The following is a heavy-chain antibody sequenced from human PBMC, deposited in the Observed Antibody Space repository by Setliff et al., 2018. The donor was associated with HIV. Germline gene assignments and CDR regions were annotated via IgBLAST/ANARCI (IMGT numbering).Heavy chain of an antibody. D-gene: IGHD4-17*01. V-gene: IGHV3-30*02. CDR3: AKDFHWSTVNTPLNYQYGMDV. J-gene: IGHJ6*02. CDR1: DFTFSSYG. Sequence: PGGSLRLSCAASDFTFSSYGMHWVRQAPGKGLEWVAFIRYDGSYKFYADSVKGRFTISRDDSKNTLYMQMNNLRPEDTAVYYCAKDFHWSTVNTPLNYQYGMDVWGQGTTVTVS. CDR2: IRYDGSYK.